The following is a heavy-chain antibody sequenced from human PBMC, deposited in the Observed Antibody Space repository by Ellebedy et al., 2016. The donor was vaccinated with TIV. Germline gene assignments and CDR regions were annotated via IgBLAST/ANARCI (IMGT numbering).Heavy chain of an antibody. Sequence: MPSETLSLTCTASGVPIPGYYWSWLRQSPGKGLEWIGYISYSRSINYNPSLKSRVTISIDTSKNQFSLKLNSVTAAATAVYYCARGERPGCDYWGQGTLVTVSP. J-gene: IGHJ4*02. CDR1: GVPIPGYY. CDR3: ARGERPGCDY. D-gene: IGHD2-2*01. V-gene: IGHV4-59*01. CDR2: ISYSRSI.